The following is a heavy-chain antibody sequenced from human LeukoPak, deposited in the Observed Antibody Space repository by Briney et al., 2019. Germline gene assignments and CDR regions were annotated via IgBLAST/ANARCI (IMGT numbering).Heavy chain of an antibody. D-gene: IGHD6-13*01. V-gene: IGHV4-59*12. CDR2: IYFSGST. CDR1: GGSFSSYY. CDR3: ARAVTSSSSWYKWVNWFDP. J-gene: IGHJ5*02. Sequence: SETLSLTCTVSGGSFSSYYWSWIRQPPGKGLEWLGYIYFSGSTNYNPSLKSRVTISVDTSKNQFSLKLSSVTAADTAVYYCARAVTSSSSWYKWVNWFDPWGQGTLVTVSS.